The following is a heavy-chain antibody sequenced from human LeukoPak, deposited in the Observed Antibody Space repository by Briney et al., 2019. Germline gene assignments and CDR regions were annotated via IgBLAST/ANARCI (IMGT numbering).Heavy chain of an antibody. CDR3: ATLTGSSGWYGGDY. D-gene: IGHD6-19*01. Sequence: SETLSLTCTVSGGSISSYYWSWIRQPPGKGLEWIGYIYYSGSTNYNPPLKSRVTISVDTSKNQFSLKLSSVTAADTAVYYCATLTGSSGWYGGDYWGQGTLVTVSS. V-gene: IGHV4-59*01. CDR1: GGSISSYY. CDR2: IYYSGST. J-gene: IGHJ4*02.